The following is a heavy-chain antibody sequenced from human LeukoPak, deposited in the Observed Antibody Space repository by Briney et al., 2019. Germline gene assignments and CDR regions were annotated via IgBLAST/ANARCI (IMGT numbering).Heavy chain of an antibody. J-gene: IGHJ5*02. CDR2: ISYDGSNK. CDR1: GFTFSSYA. V-gene: IGHV3-30-3*01. CDR3: AKESVSGYFDP. Sequence: PGRSLRLSCAASGFTFSSYAMHWVRQAPGKGLEWVAVISYDGSNKYYADSVKGRFTISRDNSKNTLYLQMNSLRAEDTAVYYCAKESVSGYFDPRGQGTLVTVSS. D-gene: IGHD3-10*01.